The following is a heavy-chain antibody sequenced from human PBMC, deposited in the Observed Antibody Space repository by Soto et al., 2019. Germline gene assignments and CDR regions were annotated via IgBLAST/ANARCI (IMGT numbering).Heavy chain of an antibody. J-gene: IGHJ4*02. CDR3: ARDLGVGAASDY. CDR1: GYTFTSYA. Sequence: QVQLVQSGAEVKKPGASVKVSCKASGYTFTSYAMHWVRQAPGQRLEWMGWINAGNGNTKYSQKFQGRVTITRDTSARTAYMELRSLRSEDTAVYYCARDLGVGAASDYWGQGTLVTVSS. V-gene: IGHV1-3*01. CDR2: INAGNGNT. D-gene: IGHD1-26*01.